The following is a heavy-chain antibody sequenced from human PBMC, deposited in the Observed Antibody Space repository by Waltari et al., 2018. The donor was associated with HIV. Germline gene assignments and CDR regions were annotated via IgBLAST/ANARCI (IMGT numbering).Heavy chain of an antibody. D-gene: IGHD5-18*01. CDR1: GFTFSSYG. CDR3: ARDSRSSYYLDYYYYGMDV. CDR2: IGYDGSNK. V-gene: IGHV3-33*01. J-gene: IGHJ6*02. Sequence: QVQLVESGGGVVQPGRCLRLSCAASGFTFSSYGMTWVRQAPGKGLDWVAVIGYDGSNKYYADSVKGRFTISRDNSKNTLYLQMNSLRAEDTDVYYWARDSRSSYYLDYYYYGMDVWGQGTTVTVSS.